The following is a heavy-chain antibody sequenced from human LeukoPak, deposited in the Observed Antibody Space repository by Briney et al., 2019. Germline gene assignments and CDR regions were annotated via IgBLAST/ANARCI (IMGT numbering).Heavy chain of an antibody. CDR1: GFTVSSNY. V-gene: IGHV3-66*01. CDR3: ARWDCSSTSCYSLNRDAFDI. D-gene: IGHD2-2*01. J-gene: IGHJ3*02. Sequence: GGSLRLSCAASGFTVSSNYMSWVRQAPVKGLEWVSVIYSGGSTYYADSVKGRFTISRDNSKNTLYLQMNSLRAEDTAVYYCARWDCSSTSCYSLNRDAFDIWGQGTMVTVSS. CDR2: IYSGGST.